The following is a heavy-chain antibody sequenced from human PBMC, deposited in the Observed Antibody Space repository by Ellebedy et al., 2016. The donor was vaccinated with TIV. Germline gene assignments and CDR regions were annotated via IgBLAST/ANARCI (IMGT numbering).Heavy chain of an antibody. CDR1: GFTFSSYA. D-gene: IGHD4-17*01. J-gene: IGHJ4*02. CDR3: ARNRIYRTVTTSPPDY. Sequence: GESLKISCAASGFTFSSYAMHWVRQAPGKGLEWVAVISYDGSNKYYADSVKGRFTISRDNSKNTLYLQMNSLRAEDTAVYYCARNRIYRTVTTSPPDYWGQGTLVTVSS. V-gene: IGHV3-30-3*01. CDR2: ISYDGSNK.